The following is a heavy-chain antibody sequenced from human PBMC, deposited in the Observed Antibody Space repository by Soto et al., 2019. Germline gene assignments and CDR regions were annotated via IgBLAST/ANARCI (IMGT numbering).Heavy chain of an antibody. CDR3: AKAQQWYCSSTSCYGGGFRYFDY. J-gene: IGHJ4*02. V-gene: IGHV3-23*01. Sequence: GGSLRLSCAASGFTFSSYAMSWVRQAPGKGLEWVSAISGSGGSTYYADSVKGRFTISRDNSKNTLYLQINSLRAEDTAVYYCAKAQQWYCSSTSCYGGGFRYFDYWGQGTLVTVSS. D-gene: IGHD2-2*01. CDR1: GFTFSSYA. CDR2: ISGSGGST.